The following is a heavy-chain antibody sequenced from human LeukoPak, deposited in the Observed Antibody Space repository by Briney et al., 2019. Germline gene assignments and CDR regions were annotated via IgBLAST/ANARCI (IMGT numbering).Heavy chain of an antibody. CDR1: GYTFTGFY. CDR3: TRRTGGFSSSPYDY. CDR2: VNPNGGDT. J-gene: IGHJ4*02. V-gene: IGHV1-2*02. Sequence: GASVKVSCKASGYTFTGFYIHWVRQAPGQGLEWMGWVNPNGGDTNYAQKFQGRVTMTRNTSINTAYMGLSRLRSDDTAVFYCTRRTGGFSSSPYDYWGQGTLVTVSS. D-gene: IGHD6-13*01.